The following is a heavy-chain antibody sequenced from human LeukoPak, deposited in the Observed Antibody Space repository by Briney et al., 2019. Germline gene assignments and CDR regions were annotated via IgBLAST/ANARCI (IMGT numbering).Heavy chain of an antibody. D-gene: IGHD3-9*01. CDR3: ARGPNKEVLRYFDWLLYPLGMDV. CDR1: GGTFSSYA. Sequence: GASVKVSCTASGGTFSSYAISWVRQAPGQGLEWMGGIIPIFGTANYAQKFQGRVTITADESTSTAYMELRSLRSDDTAVYYCARGPNKEVLRYFDWLLYPLGMDVWGQGTTVTVSS. J-gene: IGHJ6*02. CDR2: IIPIFGTA. V-gene: IGHV1-69*13.